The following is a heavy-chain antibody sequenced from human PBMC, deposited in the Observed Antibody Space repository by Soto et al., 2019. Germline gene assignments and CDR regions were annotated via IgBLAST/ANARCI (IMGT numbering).Heavy chain of an antibody. CDR1: GYTFTGYG. Sequence: GASVKVSCKASGYTFTGYGISWVRQAPGQGLEWMGWISAYNGNTNYAQKLQGRVTMTTDTSTSTAYMELRSLRSDDTAVYYCATYPGGQWELPDNDAFDIWGQGTMVTVSS. V-gene: IGHV1-18*01. CDR2: ISAYNGNT. CDR3: ATYPGGQWELPDNDAFDI. D-gene: IGHD1-26*01. J-gene: IGHJ3*02.